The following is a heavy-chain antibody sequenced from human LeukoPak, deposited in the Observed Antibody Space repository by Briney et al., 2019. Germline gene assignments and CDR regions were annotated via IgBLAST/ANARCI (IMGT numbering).Heavy chain of an antibody. V-gene: IGHV3-53*01. CDR3: ARDSLVRGVRYYFDY. D-gene: IGHD3-10*01. CDR2: IYSGGGT. CDR1: GFTVSSNY. Sequence: GGSLRLSCAASGFTVSSNYMSWVRQAPGKGLEWVSIIYSGGGTSYADSVKGRFTISRDNSKNTLYLQMNSLRAEDTAVYYCARDSLVRGVRYYFDYWGQGTLVTASS. J-gene: IGHJ4*02.